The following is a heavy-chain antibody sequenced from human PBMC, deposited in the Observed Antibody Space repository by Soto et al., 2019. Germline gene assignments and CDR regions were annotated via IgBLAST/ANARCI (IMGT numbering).Heavy chain of an antibody. CDR1: GGSINTVNYF. Sequence: QVQLQESGPGLVKPSQTLSLTCTVSGGSINTVNYFWSWIRQSPDKGLEWIGPIYNGGTTYNNPSLPSRVTISVDTSNNQFSLKLSSVSAADTAVYYCARGPSGDKVDYWGQGTLVTVSS. CDR2: IYNGGTT. V-gene: IGHV4-30-4*01. D-gene: IGHD7-27*01. CDR3: ARGPSGDKVDY. J-gene: IGHJ4*02.